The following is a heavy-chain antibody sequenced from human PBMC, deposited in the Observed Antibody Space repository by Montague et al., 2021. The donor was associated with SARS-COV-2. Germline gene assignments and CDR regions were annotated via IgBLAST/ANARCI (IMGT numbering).Heavy chain of an antibody. Sequence: SETLSLTCAVYRGSFHIFSWGWIRQSPGKGLEWIGEIDHSGNTNYNPSLKSRVTISVDTSKNQFSLNLTSVTAADTAMYYCARGSRVVGITAGFRYWGQGTQVAVSS. CDR1: RGSFHIFS. V-gene: IGHV4-34*01. J-gene: IGHJ4*02. CDR2: IDHSGNT. CDR3: ARGSRVVGITAGFRY. D-gene: IGHD2-21*01.